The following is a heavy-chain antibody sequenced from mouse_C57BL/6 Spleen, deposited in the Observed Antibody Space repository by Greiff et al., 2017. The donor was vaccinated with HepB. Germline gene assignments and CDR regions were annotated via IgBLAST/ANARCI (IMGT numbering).Heavy chain of an antibody. CDR3: ARESYDYGWYFDV. V-gene: IGHV3-6*01. CDR2: RSYDGSN. D-gene: IGHD2-4*01. Sequence: EVQVVESGPGLVKPSQSLSLTCSVTGYSITSGYYWNWIRQFPGNILEWMGYRSYDGSNKYNPSLKNRISITRDTSKNQYFLKLNSVTTEDTATYYCARESYDYGWYFDVWGTGTTVTVSS. J-gene: IGHJ1*03. CDR1: GYSITSGYY.